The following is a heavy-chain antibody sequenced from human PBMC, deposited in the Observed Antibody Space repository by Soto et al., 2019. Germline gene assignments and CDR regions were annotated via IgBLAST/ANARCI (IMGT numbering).Heavy chain of an antibody. D-gene: IGHD4-17*01. CDR1: GFTFSSYG. V-gene: IGHV3-30*03. Sequence: HPGGSLRLSCAASGFTFSSYGMHWVSQAPGKGLEWVAVISYDGSNKYYADSVKGRFTISRDNSKNTLYLQMDSLRAEDTAVYYCARDGTTGTANYHYAMDVWGQGTTVTVSS. CDR2: ISYDGSNK. CDR3: ARDGTTGTANYHYAMDV. J-gene: IGHJ6*02.